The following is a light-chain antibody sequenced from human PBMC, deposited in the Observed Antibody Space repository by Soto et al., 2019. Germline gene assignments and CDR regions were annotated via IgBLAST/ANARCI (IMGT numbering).Light chain of an antibody. CDR1: QSVSSY. V-gene: IGKV3-11*01. J-gene: IGKJ1*01. CDR2: DAS. CDR3: QQRTNKFWT. Sequence: EIVLTQSPATLSLSPGVRATLSCRASQSVSSYLAWYQQKPGQAPRLLIYDASTRATGIPARFSGSGSGTDFTLTISSLEPEDFAVYYCQQRTNKFWTFGQGTKVEIK.